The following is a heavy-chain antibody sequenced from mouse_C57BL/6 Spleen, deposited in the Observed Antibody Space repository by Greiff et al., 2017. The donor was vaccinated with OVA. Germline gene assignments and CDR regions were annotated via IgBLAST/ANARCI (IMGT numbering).Heavy chain of an antibody. CDR3: ARQGLANWAFDY. J-gene: IGHJ2*01. D-gene: IGHD4-1*01. CDR2: ISSGGSYT. V-gene: IGHV5-6*01. CDR1: GFTFSSYG. Sequence: EVKPMESGGDLVKPGGSLKLSCAASGFTFSSYGMSWVRQTPDKRLEWVATISSGGSYTYYPDSVKGRFTISRDNAKNTLYLQMSSLKSEDTAMYYCARQGLANWAFDYWGQGTTLTVSS.